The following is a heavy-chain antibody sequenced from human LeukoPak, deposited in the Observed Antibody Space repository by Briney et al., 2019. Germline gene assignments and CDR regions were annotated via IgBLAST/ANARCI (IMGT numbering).Heavy chain of an antibody. CDR1: GGSISSYY. D-gene: IGHD1-26*01. CDR2: IYYSGST. CDR3: ARDRMVGATKSYYHMDV. J-gene: IGHJ6*03. Sequence: SETLSVTCTVSGGSISSYYWSWIRQPPGKGLEWIGYIYYSGSTNYNPSLKSRVTISVDTSKNQFSLKLSSVTAADTAVYYCARDRMVGATKSYYHMDVWGKWTTVTVA. V-gene: IGHV4-59*01.